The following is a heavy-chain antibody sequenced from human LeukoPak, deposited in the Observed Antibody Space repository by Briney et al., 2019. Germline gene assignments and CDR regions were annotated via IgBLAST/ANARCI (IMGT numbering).Heavy chain of an antibody. J-gene: IGHJ4*02. CDR1: GGSISSSGYY. D-gene: IGHD1-1*01. CDR3: ARDPTGTYVDY. V-gene: IGHV4-39*02. CDR2: LYYSGNT. Sequence: SETLSLTCTVSGGSISSSGYYWDWIRQPPGKGLEWIGSLYYSGNTYYNPSLKSRLTISMDTSRNQFSLDLSSVTAADTAVYYCARDPTGTYVDYWGQGTLVTVSS.